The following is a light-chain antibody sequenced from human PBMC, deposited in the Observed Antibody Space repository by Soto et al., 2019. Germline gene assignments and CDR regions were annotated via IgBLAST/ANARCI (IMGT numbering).Light chain of an antibody. Sequence: EIVLTQSPGTLSLSPGERATLSCRASQSVSSSYLAWYQQKPGQAPRLLIYGASSRATGIPDRFSGSGSGTDFTLTISRLEPEDFAVYYCQQYGSSPMTFGQETNVEIK. J-gene: IGKJ1*01. CDR2: GAS. V-gene: IGKV3-20*01. CDR1: QSVSSSY. CDR3: QQYGSSPMT.